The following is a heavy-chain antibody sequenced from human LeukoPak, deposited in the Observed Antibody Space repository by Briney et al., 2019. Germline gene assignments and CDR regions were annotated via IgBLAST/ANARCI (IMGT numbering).Heavy chain of an antibody. CDR2: IYYSGST. J-gene: IGHJ5*02. D-gene: IGHD2-2*01. Sequence: SETLSLTCTVSGGSISSSSYYWGWIRQPPGKGLEWIGSIYYSGSTYYNPSLKSRVTISVDTSKNQFSLKLSSVTAADTAVYYCARDGCSSTSCYEVNWFDPWGQGTLVTVSS. CDR3: ARDGCSSTSCYEVNWFDP. V-gene: IGHV4-39*07. CDR1: GGSISSSSYY.